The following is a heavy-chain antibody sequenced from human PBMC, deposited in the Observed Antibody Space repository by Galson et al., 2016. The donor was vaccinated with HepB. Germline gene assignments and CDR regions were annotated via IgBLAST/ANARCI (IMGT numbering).Heavy chain of an antibody. D-gene: IGHD2-21*02. CDR1: EGTFSTDG. CDR2: IVPMFGAT. V-gene: IGHV1-69*13. J-gene: IGHJ5*01. Sequence: SVKVSCKASEGTFSTDGLSWVRQAPGQGLEWMGGIVPMFGATNYAQKFQDRVTITADESTNTAYMELSSLRSEDTAIYYCAREGCAGYCPKWFAPWGQGTLVTVSS. CDR3: AREGCAGYCPKWFAP.